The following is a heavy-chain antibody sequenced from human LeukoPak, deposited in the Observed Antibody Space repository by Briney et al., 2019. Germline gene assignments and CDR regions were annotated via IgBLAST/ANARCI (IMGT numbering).Heavy chain of an antibody. Sequence: GGSLRLSCAASGFTVSSNYMSWVRQAPGKVLEWASVIYSGGSTYYADSVKGRFTISRDNSKNTLYLQMNSLRAEDTAVYYCARGLRYDSSGYYQYYYYYGMDVWGQGTTVTVSS. CDR2: IYSGGST. CDR3: ARGLRYDSSGYYQYYYYYGMDV. D-gene: IGHD3-22*01. J-gene: IGHJ6*02. CDR1: GFTVSSNY. V-gene: IGHV3-66*02.